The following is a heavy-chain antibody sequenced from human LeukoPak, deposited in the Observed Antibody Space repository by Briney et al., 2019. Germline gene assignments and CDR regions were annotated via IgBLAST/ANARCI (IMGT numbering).Heavy chain of an antibody. CDR1: DTSINTYY. CDR3: ARAWAYSSGLYLGEYFDY. V-gene: IGHV4-4*07. Sequence: SETLSLTCTVSDTSINTYYWSWIRQPAGKGLEWIGHIYTTGTPNYNPSLKSRVTMSIDTSKNQCSLNLRSVTAADTAVYYCARAWAYSSGLYLGEYFDYWGQGTLVIVSS. CDR2: IYTTGTP. D-gene: IGHD6-19*01. J-gene: IGHJ4*02.